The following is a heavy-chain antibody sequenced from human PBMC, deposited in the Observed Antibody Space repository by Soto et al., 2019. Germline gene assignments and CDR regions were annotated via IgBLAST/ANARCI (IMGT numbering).Heavy chain of an antibody. CDR1: GFTFDDYA. J-gene: IGHJ4*02. V-gene: IGHV3-9*01. CDR2: ISWNSGSI. Sequence: GGSLRLSCAASGFTFDDYAMHWVRQAPGKGLEWVSGISWNSGSIGYADSVKGRFTISRDNAKNSLYLQMNSLRADDTALYYCAKGKYYYDSSGYYSSFDYWGQGTLVTVSS. D-gene: IGHD3-22*01. CDR3: AKGKYYYDSSGYYSSFDY.